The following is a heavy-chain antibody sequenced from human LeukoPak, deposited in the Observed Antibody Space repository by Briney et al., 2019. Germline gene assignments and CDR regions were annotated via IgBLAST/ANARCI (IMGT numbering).Heavy chain of an antibody. J-gene: IGHJ4*02. CDR1: GFTFSRYA. D-gene: IGHD3-22*01. V-gene: IGHV3-23*01. CDR3: ARDHDTLYYYDSSGYYYDFDY. Sequence: GGSLRLSCAASGFTFSRYAMSWVRQAPGKGLEWVSSLSGSGGGTYYADSVRGRFIISRDNSKNTLYLEMNSLRAEDTAVYYCARDHDTLYYYDSSGYYYDFDYWGQGTLVTVSS. CDR2: LSGSGGGT.